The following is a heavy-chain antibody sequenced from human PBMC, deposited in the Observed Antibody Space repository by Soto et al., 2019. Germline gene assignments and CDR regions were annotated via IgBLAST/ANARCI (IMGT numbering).Heavy chain of an antibody. J-gene: IGHJ5*02. V-gene: IGHV3-21*01. D-gene: IGHD2-21*01. CDR1: GFTFNTYD. CDR2: ITTSSAYI. CDR3: VRSGTARLLRHSWFDT. Sequence: EVQLVESGGGLVKPGGSLRLSCAASGFTFNTYDMNWVRQAPGKGLEWVSSITTSSAYIYYADSLKGRITISRDNAKNSLFRQMNSLSAEDTAVYYCVRSGTARLLRHSWFDTWGQGTLVTVSS.